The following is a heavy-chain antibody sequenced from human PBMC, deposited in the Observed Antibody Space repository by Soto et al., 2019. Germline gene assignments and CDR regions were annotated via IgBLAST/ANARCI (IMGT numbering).Heavy chain of an antibody. CDR1: GYTFTDYD. CDR3: VRTRVRGVTGFDL. V-gene: IGHV1-8*01. D-gene: IGHD3-10*01. Sequence: QVQLVQSGAEVKKPGASVKVSCKTSGYTFTDYDLNWVRQATGRGLECLGWVNPNTGHTGYARNFQGRVTMSRDTSVNTVYRELSSLTSDDSAVYYCVRTRVRGVTGFDLWGSGTLVTVAS. CDR2: VNPNTGHT. J-gene: IGHJ2*01.